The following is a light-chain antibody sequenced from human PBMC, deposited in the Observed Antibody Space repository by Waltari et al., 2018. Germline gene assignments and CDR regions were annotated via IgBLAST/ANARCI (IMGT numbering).Light chain of an antibody. J-gene: IGKJ4*01. CDR1: QSVSSN. V-gene: IGKV3-15*01. Sequence: EIVMTQSPATLSVSPGERATPSCRASQSVSSNLAWYQQKPGQAPSLLIYGASTRATGIPARFSGSGSGTEFTLTISSLQSEDFALYYCQQYKNWPPVTFGGGTKVEIK. CDR3: QQYKNWPPVT. CDR2: GAS.